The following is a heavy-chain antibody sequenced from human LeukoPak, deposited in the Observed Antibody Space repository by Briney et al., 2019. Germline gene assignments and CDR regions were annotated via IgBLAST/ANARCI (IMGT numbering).Heavy chain of an antibody. V-gene: IGHV4-39*01. J-gene: IGHJ2*01. CDR1: GGSISGSRFY. CDR3: ARHVSSDLRIVVVTSDWYFDR. Sequence: PSETLSLTCIVSGGSISGSRFYWGWIRQPPGKGLEWIGTIYYSGSTYYNPSLKSRVTISADTSKNQFSLNLSSVTAADTGVYYCARHVSSDLRIVVVTSDWYFDRWGRGTLVTVSS. D-gene: IGHD2-21*02. CDR2: IYYSGST.